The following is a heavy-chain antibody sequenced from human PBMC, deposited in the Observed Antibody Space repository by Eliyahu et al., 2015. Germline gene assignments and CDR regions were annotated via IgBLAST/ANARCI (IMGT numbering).Heavy chain of an antibody. J-gene: IGHJ5*02. CDR2: INHSGST. Sequence: QVQLQQWGAGLLKPSETLSLTCAVYGGSFSGYYWSWIRQPPGKGLEWIGEINHSGSTNYNPSLKSRVTISVDTSKNQFSLKLSSVTAADTAVYYCASEYYYDSSGEDWFDPWGQGTLVTVSS. CDR3: ASEYYYDSSGEDWFDP. D-gene: IGHD3-22*01. V-gene: IGHV4-34*01. CDR1: GGSFSGYY.